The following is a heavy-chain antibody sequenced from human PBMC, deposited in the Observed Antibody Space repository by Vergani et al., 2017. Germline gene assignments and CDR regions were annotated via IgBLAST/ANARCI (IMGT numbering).Heavy chain of an antibody. V-gene: IGHV3-30*02. CDR2: IQYDGSDI. J-gene: IGHJ4*02. D-gene: IGHD3-10*01. Sequence: VQLVESGGGLVKPGGSLRLSCAASGFTFSSYGMHWVRQAPGKGLEWVAFIQYDGSDIFYADFVEGRFTISRDNSKNSLYLQMRSLRFDDTAVYYCANEGSANRIRGWLDHWGQGALVTVSS. CDR1: GFTFSSYG. CDR3: ANEGSANRIRGWLDH.